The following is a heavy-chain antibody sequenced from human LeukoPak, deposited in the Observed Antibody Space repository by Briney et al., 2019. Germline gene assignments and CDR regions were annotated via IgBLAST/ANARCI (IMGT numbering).Heavy chain of an antibody. Sequence: GGSLRLSCAASGFTVSSNYMSWVRQAPGKGLEWVSVIYSGGSTYYADSVKGRFTISRDNSKNTLYLQMNSLRAEDTAVYYCARAYGDFFYDFDHWGQGTLVTVSS. V-gene: IGHV3-53*01. J-gene: IGHJ4*02. CDR3: ARAYGDFFYDFDH. D-gene: IGHD4-17*01. CDR1: GFTVSSNY. CDR2: IYSGGST.